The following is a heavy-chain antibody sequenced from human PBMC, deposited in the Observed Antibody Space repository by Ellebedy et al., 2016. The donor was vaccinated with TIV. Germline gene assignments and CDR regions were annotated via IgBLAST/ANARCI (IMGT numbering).Heavy chain of an antibody. Sequence: ASVQVSCKASGYTFTNYYMHWVRQAPGQGLEWMGIINPSGGSTSYAQKFQGRVTMTRDTSTSTVYMELSSLRSEDTAVYYCARDSKADSSGYYRDYYNYGMDVWGQGTTVTVSS. J-gene: IGHJ6*02. CDR1: GYTFTNYY. CDR2: INPSGGST. V-gene: IGHV1-46*01. D-gene: IGHD3-22*01. CDR3: ARDSKADSSGYYRDYYNYGMDV.